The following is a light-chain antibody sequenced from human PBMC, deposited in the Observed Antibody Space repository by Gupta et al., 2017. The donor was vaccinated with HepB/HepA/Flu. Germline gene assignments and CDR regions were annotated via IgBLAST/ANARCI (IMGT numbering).Light chain of an antibody. CDR3: RQGKHWPWT. CDR2: KAS. J-gene: IGKJ1*01. CDR1: QSLVYRDGINY. Sequence: DVVMTQSPLSLPVPLGQPASISCRSSQSLVYRDGINYLNWFQQRPGQSPRRLIYKASNWDCGVPDRFSGSGSGTDFTLKISRVEAEDVGVYYCRQGKHWPWTFGQGTKVEIK. V-gene: IGKV2D-30*01.